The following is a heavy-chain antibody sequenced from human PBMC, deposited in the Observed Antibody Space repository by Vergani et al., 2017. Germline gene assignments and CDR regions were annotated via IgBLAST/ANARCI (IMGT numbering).Heavy chain of an antibody. CDR1: GYTFTSYY. CDR3: AKAITGYYGSGSYPNY. Sequence: QVQLVQSGAEVKKPGASVKVSCKASGYTFTSYYMHWVRQAPGQGLEWMGIINPSGGSTSYAQKFQGRVTMTRDTSTSTVYMELSSLRSEDTAVYYCAKAITGYYGSGSYPNYWGQGTLVTVSS. D-gene: IGHD3-10*01. V-gene: IGHV1-46*01. CDR2: INPSGGST. J-gene: IGHJ4*02.